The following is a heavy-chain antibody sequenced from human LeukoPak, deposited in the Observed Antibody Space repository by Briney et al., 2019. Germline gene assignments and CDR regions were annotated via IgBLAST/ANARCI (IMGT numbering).Heavy chain of an antibody. CDR1: GFTFSSYE. Sequence: LSGGSLRLSCAASGFTFSSYEMNWVRQAPGKGLEWVSYISSSGSTIYYADSVKGRFTISRDNAKNSLYLQMNSLRAEDTAVYYCARYLGTIDSSNFDYWGQGTLVTVSS. J-gene: IGHJ4*02. D-gene: IGHD3-22*01. CDR3: ARYLGTIDSSNFDY. V-gene: IGHV3-48*03. CDR2: ISSSGSTI.